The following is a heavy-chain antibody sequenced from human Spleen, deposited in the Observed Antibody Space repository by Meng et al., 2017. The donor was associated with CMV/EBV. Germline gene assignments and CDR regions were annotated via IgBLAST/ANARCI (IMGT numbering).Heavy chain of an antibody. CDR3: AKGKAYSYAFSWFDS. Sequence: GGSLRLSCVASGFTFSSYAMNWVRQPPGKGLEWVSAASGSGGSTYYADSVRGRFTISRDNSKNTLYLQMHSLRAEDTAVFYCAKGKAYSYAFSWFDSWGQGTLVTVS. J-gene: IGHJ5*01. D-gene: IGHD5-18*01. CDR2: ASGSGGST. CDR1: GFTFSSYA. V-gene: IGHV3-23*01.